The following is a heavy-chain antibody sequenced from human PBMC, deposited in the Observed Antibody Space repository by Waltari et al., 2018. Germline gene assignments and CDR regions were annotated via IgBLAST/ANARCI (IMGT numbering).Heavy chain of an antibody. J-gene: IGHJ6*02. CDR1: GGSFSGYY. V-gene: IGHV4-34*01. CDR3: ARGKAAASHKYYYYGMDV. CDR2: INHSGST. Sequence: QVQLQQWGAGLLKPSETLSLTCAVYGGSFSGYYWSWIRQPPGKGLEWIGEINHSGSTNYTPSLKSRVTISVDTSKNQFSLKLSSVTAADTAVYYCARGKAAASHKYYYYGMDVWGQGTTVTVSS. D-gene: IGHD6-25*01.